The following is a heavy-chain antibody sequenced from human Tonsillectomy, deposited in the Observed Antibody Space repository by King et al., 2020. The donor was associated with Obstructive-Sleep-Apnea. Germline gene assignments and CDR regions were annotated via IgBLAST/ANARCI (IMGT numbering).Heavy chain of an antibody. CDR3: AKHYYDSSGYYEFDY. CDR2: IYPGDSET. CDR1: GYNFYRYW. V-gene: IGHV5-51*01. J-gene: IGHJ4*02. D-gene: IGHD3-22*01. Sequence: VQLVESGAEVKKPGESLKISCKGSGYNFYRYWIPWVRQMPGRGLEWMGFIYPGDSETRYSPSFEGQVTISADKSISTAYLQWSSLKASDTAIYYCAKHYYDSSGYYEFDYWGQGTLVTVSS.